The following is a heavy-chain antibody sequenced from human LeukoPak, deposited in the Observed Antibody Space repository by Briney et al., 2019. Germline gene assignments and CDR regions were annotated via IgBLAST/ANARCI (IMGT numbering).Heavy chain of an antibody. CDR1: GYTFTSYY. J-gene: IGHJ4*02. CDR3: ARREDGYNYVVY. D-gene: IGHD5-24*01. Sequence: ASVKVSCKASGYTFTSYYMNWVRQAPGQGLEWMGIINPNGGSTSYAQKFQGRVTMTRGTSTSKVYMELSSLRSEDTAVYYCARREDGYNYVVYWGQGTLVTVSS. CDR2: INPNGGST. V-gene: IGHV1-46*01.